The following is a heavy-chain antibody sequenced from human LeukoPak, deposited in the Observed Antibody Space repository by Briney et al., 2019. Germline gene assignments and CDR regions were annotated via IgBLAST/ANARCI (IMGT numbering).Heavy chain of an antibody. Sequence: GGSLRLSCAGSGFAVSNNYMSWVRQAPGKGLGWVANMNQDGSAKNYVDSVKVRFTISRDNAKSSLYLQMNSLRAEDTAVYYCAREGRPNAFDIWGQGTMVTVSS. CDR2: MNQDGSAK. CDR1: GFAVSNNY. CDR3: AREGRPNAFDI. J-gene: IGHJ3*02. V-gene: IGHV3-7*01.